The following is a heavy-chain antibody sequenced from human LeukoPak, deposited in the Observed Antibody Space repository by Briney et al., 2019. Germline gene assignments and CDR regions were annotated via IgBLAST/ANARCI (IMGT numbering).Heavy chain of an antibody. CDR3: AREDYGGINDAFDI. CDR2: IYPGDSDT. Sequence: GESLKISCKASGYTFTNYWIGWVRQMPGKGLECMGIIYPGDSDTRYSPSFEGQVTISADKSISTAYLQWGSLKASDTAIYYCAREDYGGINDAFDIWGQGTVVTVSS. D-gene: IGHD4-23*01. CDR1: GYTFTNYW. V-gene: IGHV5-51*01. J-gene: IGHJ3*02.